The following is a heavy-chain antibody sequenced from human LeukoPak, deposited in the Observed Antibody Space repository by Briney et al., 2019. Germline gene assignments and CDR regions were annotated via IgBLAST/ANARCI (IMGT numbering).Heavy chain of an antibody. CDR2: ISGSGGST. CDR3: AKGTYCSSTSCFPTGY. V-gene: IGHV3-23*01. CDR1: GFTFSSYA. J-gene: IGHJ4*02. Sequence: GGSLRLSCAASGFTFSSYAMSWVRKAPGKGLEWVSAISGSGGSTYYADSVKGRFTISRDNSKNTLYLQMNSLRAEDTAVYYCAKGTYCSSTSCFPTGYWGQGTLVTVSS. D-gene: IGHD2-2*01.